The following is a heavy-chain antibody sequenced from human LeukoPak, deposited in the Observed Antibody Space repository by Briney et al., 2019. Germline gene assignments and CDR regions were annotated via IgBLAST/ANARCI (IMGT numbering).Heavy chain of an antibody. V-gene: IGHV4-34*01. CDR1: GGSFSCYY. Sequence: PSETLSLTCAVYGGSFSCYYWSWVRQPPGKGLEWIGEINHSGSTNYNPSLKSRVTISVDTSKNQFSLKLSSVTAADTAVYYCARVRGVRAARQFDYWGQGTLVTVSS. CDR3: ARVRGVRAARQFDY. J-gene: IGHJ4*02. D-gene: IGHD6-6*01. CDR2: INHSGST.